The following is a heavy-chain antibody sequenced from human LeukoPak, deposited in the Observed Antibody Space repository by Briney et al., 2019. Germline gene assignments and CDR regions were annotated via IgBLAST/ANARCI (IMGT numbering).Heavy chain of an antibody. D-gene: IGHD6-19*01. J-gene: IGHJ4*02. CDR3: ARSGSGWCLDY. CDR2: ISSSGSTI. CDR1: GFTFSSYS. Sequence: GGSLRLSCAASGFTFSSYSMNWVRQAPGKGLEWVSSISSSGSTIYYADSVKGRFTISRDNAKNSLYLQMNSLRAEDTAVYYCARSGSGWCLDYWGQGTLVTVSS. V-gene: IGHV3-48*04.